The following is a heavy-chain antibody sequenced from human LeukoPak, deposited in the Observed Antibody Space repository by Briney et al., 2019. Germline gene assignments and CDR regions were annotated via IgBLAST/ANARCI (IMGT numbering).Heavy chain of an antibody. J-gene: IGHJ4*02. CDR1: GGSISSYY. D-gene: IGHD1-26*01. CDR3: ARVVGATSYFDY. CDR2: IYYSGST. Sequence: SETLSLTCTVSGGSISSYYWSWIRQSPGKGLEWIGYIYYSGSTNYNPSLKSRVTISVDTSKNQFSLKLSSVTAADTVVYYCARVVGATSYFDYWGQGTLVTVSS. V-gene: IGHV4-59*01.